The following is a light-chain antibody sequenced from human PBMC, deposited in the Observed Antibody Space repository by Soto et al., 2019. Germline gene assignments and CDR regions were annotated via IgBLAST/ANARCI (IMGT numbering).Light chain of an antibody. V-gene: IGKV3-20*01. CDR1: ETVDTSS. J-gene: IGKJ4*01. CDR3: RQYGRSLGFA. Sequence: EIVLTQSPGTLSLSPGETATLSCRASETVDTSSLGWYQQKPGQAPRLLIYGASSRATGIPDRFSGSGSGTDFTLTISRLEPEDFAVYYCRQYGRSLGFAFGGGTKVEIK. CDR2: GAS.